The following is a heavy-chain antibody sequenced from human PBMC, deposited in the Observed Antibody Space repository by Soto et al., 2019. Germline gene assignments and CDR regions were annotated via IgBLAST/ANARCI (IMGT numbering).Heavy chain of an antibody. V-gene: IGHV3-53*01. Sequence: PGGSLRLSCATSRFTVSHYYMTWVRQAPGKGLESVSVIYSGDSTYYADSVKGRFTISRDKSKKMLYLQMNNLRAEDTAVYYCAAIYDSPHLSAFNFWGHGTMVTVS. CDR1: RFTVSHYY. D-gene: IGHD3-22*01. CDR2: IYSGDST. J-gene: IGHJ3*01. CDR3: AAIYDSPHLSAFNF.